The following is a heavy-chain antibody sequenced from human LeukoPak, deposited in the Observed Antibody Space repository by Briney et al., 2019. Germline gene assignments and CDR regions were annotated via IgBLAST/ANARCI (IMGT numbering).Heavy chain of an antibody. CDR3: ARVGGIYFDY. V-gene: IGHV4-39*07. D-gene: IGHD1-26*01. CDR1: GGSISSSSYY. J-gene: IGHJ4*02. CDR2: IYYSGST. Sequence: PSETLSLTCTVSGGSISSSSYYWGWIRQPPGKGLERIGSIYYSGSTYYNPSLKSRVTISVDTSKNQFSLKLSSVTAADTAVYYYARVGGIYFDYWGQGTLVTVSS.